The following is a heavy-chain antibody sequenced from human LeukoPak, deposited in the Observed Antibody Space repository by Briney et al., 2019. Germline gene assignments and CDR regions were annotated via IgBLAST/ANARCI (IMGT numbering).Heavy chain of an antibody. D-gene: IGHD6-19*01. J-gene: IGHJ4*02. CDR3: ARDLMYSSGYFDY. Sequence: ASVKVSCKASGYTFTGYYMHWVQQAPGQGLEWMGWINPNSGGTNYAQKFQGRVTMTRDTSISTAYMELSRLRSDDTAVYYCARDLMYSSGYFDYWGQGTLVTVSS. CDR1: GYTFTGYY. V-gene: IGHV1-2*02. CDR2: INPNSGGT.